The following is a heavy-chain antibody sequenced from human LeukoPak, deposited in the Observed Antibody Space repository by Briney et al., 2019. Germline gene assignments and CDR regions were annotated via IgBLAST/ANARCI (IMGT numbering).Heavy chain of an antibody. J-gene: IGHJ5*02. D-gene: IGHD3-3*01. Sequence: PPGGSLRLSCAASEFTFSSYSMNWVRQAPGKGLEWVSYITNSGNSKSYADSVKGRFTISRDNAKNSLYLQMNSLRDEDTAVYYCARGSRDTIFLNWFDPWGQGTLVTVSS. CDR1: EFTFSSYS. CDR2: ITNSGNSK. V-gene: IGHV3-48*02. CDR3: ARGSRDTIFLNWFDP.